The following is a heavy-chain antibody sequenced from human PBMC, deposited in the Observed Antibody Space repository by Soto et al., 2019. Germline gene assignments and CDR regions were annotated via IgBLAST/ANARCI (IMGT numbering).Heavy chain of an antibody. CDR1: GFTFSSYA. D-gene: IGHD4-17*01. CDR2: ISYDGSNK. CDR3: AREYYGERGYYYGMDV. J-gene: IGHJ6*02. Sequence: LRLSCAASGFTFSSYAMHWVRQAPGKGLEWVAVISYDGSNKYYADSVKGRFTISRDNSKNTLYLQMNSLRAEDTAVYYCAREYYGERGYYYGMDVWGQGTTVTVSS. V-gene: IGHV3-30-3*01.